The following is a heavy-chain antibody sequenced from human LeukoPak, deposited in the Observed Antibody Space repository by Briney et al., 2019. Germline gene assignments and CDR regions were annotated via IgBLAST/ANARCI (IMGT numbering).Heavy chain of an antibody. CDR3: ARSGYVGAFDI. J-gene: IGHJ3*02. V-gene: IGHV3-7*01. Sequence: SGGSLRLSCAVSGFTFSDYWMTWVRQAPRKGLEWMANITPTGDKKDYDVSLRGRITISRDNSKNSLSLQVNGLKAEDTAVYYCARSGYVGAFDIWGHGTLVTVSS. CDR2: ITPTGDKK. D-gene: IGHD6-25*01. CDR1: GFTFSDYW.